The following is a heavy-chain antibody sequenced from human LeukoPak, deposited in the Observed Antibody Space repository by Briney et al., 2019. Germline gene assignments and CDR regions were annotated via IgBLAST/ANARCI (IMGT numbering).Heavy chain of an antibody. V-gene: IGHV3-23*01. CDR1: GFTFSSYA. CDR2: ISGSGGST. Sequence: VGSLRLSCAASGFTFSSYAMSWVRQAPGKGLEWVSAISGSGGSTYYADSVKGRFTISRDNSKNTLYLQMNSLRAEDPAVYYCAKAAPTVEMATIPFDYWGQGTLVTVSS. D-gene: IGHD5-24*01. J-gene: IGHJ4*02. CDR3: AKAAPTVEMATIPFDY.